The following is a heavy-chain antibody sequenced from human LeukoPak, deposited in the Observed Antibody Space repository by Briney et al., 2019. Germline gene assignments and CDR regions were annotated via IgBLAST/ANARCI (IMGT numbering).Heavy chain of an antibody. CDR1: GGSISSYY. V-gene: IGHV4-4*07. CDR2: IYTSGST. D-gene: IGHD6-6*01. Sequence: PPETHSLTCTVSGGSISSYYWSWIRQPAGKGLEWIGRIYTSGSTNYNPSLKRRVTMSVDTSKNQIYLKVNSVTAADTAVYYCARESYSSSYLFDFWGQETVFSVSS. CDR3: ARESYSSSYLFDF. J-gene: IGHJ4*02.